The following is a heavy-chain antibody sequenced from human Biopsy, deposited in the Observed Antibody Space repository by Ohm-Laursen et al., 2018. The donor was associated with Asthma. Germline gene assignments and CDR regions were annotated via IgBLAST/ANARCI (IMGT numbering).Heavy chain of an antibody. CDR2: VYWTGST. CDR1: GGSISSFY. D-gene: IGHD6-19*01. V-gene: IGHV4-59*01. CDR3: VRAVRNEQWLAPFDY. Sequence: TLSLTCSVYGGSISSFYWSWIRQSPEKGLEWMGYVYWTGSTNHNPSLKSRVTMSVDTSKNRIFLELTSVTAADTAIYYCVRAVRNEQWLAPFDYWGQGKPVTVSS. J-gene: IGHJ4*02.